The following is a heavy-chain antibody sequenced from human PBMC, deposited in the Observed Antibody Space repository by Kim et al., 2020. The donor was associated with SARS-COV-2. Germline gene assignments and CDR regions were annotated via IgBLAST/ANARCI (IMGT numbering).Heavy chain of an antibody. D-gene: IGHD2-21*02. J-gene: IGHJ4*02. CDR2: IWYDENKK. CDR3: ARDFTADYFDY. V-gene: IGHV3-33*01. Sequence: GGSLRLSCAASGFTFNAYSMHWVRQPPGKGLEWVAVIWYDENKKYYADSVNGRFIVSRDNSKNTLYLQMNSLKAEDTAVYYCARDFTADYFDYWGQGT. CDR1: GFTFNAYS.